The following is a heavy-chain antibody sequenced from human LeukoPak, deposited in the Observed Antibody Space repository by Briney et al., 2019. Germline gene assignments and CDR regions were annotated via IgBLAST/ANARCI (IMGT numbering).Heavy chain of an antibody. D-gene: IGHD3-9*01. CDR2: IYHSGST. CDR1: GGSISSSNW. V-gene: IGHV4-4*02. J-gene: IGHJ3*02. CDR3: ARDPYDTTFHDAFDI. Sequence: TSGTLSLTCAVSGGSISSSNWWSWVRQPPGKGLEWIGEIYHSGSTNYNPSLKSRVTISVDKSKNQFSLKPSSVTAADTAVYYCARDPYDTTFHDAFDIWGQGTMVTVSS.